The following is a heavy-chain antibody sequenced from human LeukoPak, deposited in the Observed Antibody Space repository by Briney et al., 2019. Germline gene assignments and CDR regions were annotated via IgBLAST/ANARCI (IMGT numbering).Heavy chain of an antibody. CDR1: GFTFSSYA. CDR2: ISYDGSNK. Sequence: GRSLRLSCAASGFTFSSYAMYWVRQAPGKGMEWVALISYDGSNKYYADSVKGRFTISRDNSKNTLYLQMNSLTAEDTAVYYCARSGPGLVINYFDYWGQGTLVTVSS. J-gene: IGHJ4*02. CDR3: ARSGPGLVINYFDY. D-gene: IGHD3/OR15-3a*01. V-gene: IGHV3-30-3*01.